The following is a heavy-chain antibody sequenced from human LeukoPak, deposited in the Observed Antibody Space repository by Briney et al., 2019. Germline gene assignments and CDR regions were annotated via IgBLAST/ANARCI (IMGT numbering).Heavy chain of an antibody. CDR1: GYTFTTYT. CDR2: INAGNGNT. D-gene: IGHD4-17*01. J-gene: IGHJ4*02. V-gene: IGHV1-3*01. Sequence: ASVKVSCKASGYTFTTYTMHWVRQAPGQRLEWMGWINAGNGNTKYSQKFQGRVTITRDTSASTAYMELSSLRSEDTAVYYCARDHGDYYFDYWGQGTLVTVSS. CDR3: ARDHGDYYFDY.